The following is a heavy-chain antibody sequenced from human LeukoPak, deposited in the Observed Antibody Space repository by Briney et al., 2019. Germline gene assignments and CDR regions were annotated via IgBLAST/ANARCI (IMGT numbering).Heavy chain of an antibody. D-gene: IGHD2-15*01. CDR2: IDTSGST. CDR1: GGSISSYY. Sequence: PSETLSLTCTVSGGSISSYYWSWIRQPAGKGLEWIGRIDTSGSTNYNPSLKSRVTMSVDTSKNQFSLKLSSVTAADTAVYYCAREMGDIVVVVAGLDAFDIWGQGTMVTVSS. J-gene: IGHJ3*02. V-gene: IGHV4-4*07. CDR3: AREMGDIVVVVAGLDAFDI.